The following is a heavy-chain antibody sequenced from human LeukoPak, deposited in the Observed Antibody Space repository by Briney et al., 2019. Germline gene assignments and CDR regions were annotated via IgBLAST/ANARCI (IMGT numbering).Heavy chain of an antibody. CDR2: MYSSGST. Sequence: GGSLRLSCAASGFSVSSNYMSWVRQAPGKGREWVSVMYSSGSTYYADSVKGRFTISRDNSKNTLHLQMNTLRAEDTAVYYCARDSYCSGTSCYAGYYGMDVWGQGTTVTVSS. D-gene: IGHD2-2*01. V-gene: IGHV3-53*01. J-gene: IGHJ6*02. CDR3: ARDSYCSGTSCYAGYYGMDV. CDR1: GFSVSSNY.